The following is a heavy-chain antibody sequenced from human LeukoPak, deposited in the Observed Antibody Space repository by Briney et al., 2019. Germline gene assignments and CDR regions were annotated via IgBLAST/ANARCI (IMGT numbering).Heavy chain of an antibody. J-gene: IGHJ4*02. CDR1: GGSVTVSDYY. V-gene: IGHV4-39*01. CDR3: ARRRGSSWYFGY. CDR2: IYYSGST. D-gene: IGHD6-13*01. Sequence: SETLSLTCTASGGSVTVSDYYWDWIRQPPGKGLEWIGSIYYSGSTYYNPSLKSRVTLFVDTSKNQFSLKLSSVTAADTSVYYCARRRGSSWYFGYWGQGTLVTVSS.